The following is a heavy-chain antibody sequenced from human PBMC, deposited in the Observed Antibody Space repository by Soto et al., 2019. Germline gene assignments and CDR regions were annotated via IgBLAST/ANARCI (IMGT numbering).Heavy chain of an antibody. D-gene: IGHD5-12*01. V-gene: IGHV4-59*01. CDR2: NYHSGTT. Sequence: SDTLSHSSAVSGVTIGTYYWSLLRPPPGKGLEWIGYNYHSGTTNYNPSLKSRVTISVDTSKNQFSLRLTSVTAADTAIYYCVREAYIGYGHAIDHWGQGTLVNVSS. J-gene: IGHJ4*02. CDR1: GVTIGTYY. CDR3: VREAYIGYGHAIDH.